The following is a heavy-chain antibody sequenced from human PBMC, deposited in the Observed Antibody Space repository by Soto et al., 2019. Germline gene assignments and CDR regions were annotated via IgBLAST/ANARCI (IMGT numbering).Heavy chain of an antibody. V-gene: IGHV1-3*01. CDR1: GYTFTSYA. J-gene: IGHJ4*02. Sequence: QVQLVQSGAEVKKPGASVKVSCKASGYTFTSYAMHWVRQAPGQRLEWMGWINAGNGNTKYSQKFQGRVTITRDTSASTAYMELSSLRSEETAVYYCAREGPLTSHLFDYWGQGTLVTVSS. CDR3: AREGPLTSHLFDY. CDR2: INAGNGNT.